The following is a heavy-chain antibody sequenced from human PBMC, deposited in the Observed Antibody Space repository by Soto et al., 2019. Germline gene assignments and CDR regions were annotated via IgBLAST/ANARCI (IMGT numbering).Heavy chain of an antibody. CDR1: GGSVSSGSYY. J-gene: IGHJ5*02. D-gene: IGHD2-15*01. Sequence: SETLSLTCAVSGGSVSSGSYYWSWIRQPPGKGLEWIGYIYYSGSTNYNPSLKSRVTISVDTSKNQFSLKLSSVTAADTAVYYCASALYCSGGSCSFDPWGQGTLVTV. CDR2: IYYSGST. CDR3: ASALYCSGGSCSFDP. V-gene: IGHV4-61*01.